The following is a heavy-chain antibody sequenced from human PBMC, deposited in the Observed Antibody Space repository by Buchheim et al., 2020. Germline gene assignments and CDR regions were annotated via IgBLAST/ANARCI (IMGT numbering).Heavy chain of an antibody. CDR2: ISDDGSNK. J-gene: IGHJ4*02. D-gene: IGHD7-27*01. Sequence: QVQLVESGGGVVQPGRSLRLSCAASGFTFSSYAMHWVRQAPGKGLEWVAVISDDGSNKYYADSVKGRFTISRDNSKNTLYLQMNSLRAEDTAVYYCARMIPQNWALDYWGQGTL. V-gene: IGHV3-30-3*01. CDR3: ARMIPQNWALDY. CDR1: GFTFSSYA.